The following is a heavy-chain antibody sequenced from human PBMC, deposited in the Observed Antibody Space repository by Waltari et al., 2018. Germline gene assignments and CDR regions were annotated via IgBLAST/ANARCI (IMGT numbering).Heavy chain of an antibody. J-gene: IGHJ4*02. D-gene: IGHD4-4*01. CDR3: ARGRDDYNPQPFDY. Sequence: QVQLVESGGGLVRPGGSLRLSCAASGFTFTDHYMSWIRQAPGKGLEWGSCISSNSRYPNDADSVKGRFVISRDNTKNSLYLQMNSLRADDTAVYYCARGRDDYNPQPFDYWGPGTLVTVSP. CDR2: ISSNSRYP. CDR1: GFTFTDHY. V-gene: IGHV3-11*06.